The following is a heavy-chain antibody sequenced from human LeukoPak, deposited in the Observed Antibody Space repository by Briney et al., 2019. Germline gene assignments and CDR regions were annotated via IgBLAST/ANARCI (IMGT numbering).Heavy chain of an antibody. Sequence: PSETLSPTCTVSGGSISSSSYYWGWIRQPPGKGLEWIGSIYYSGSTYYNPSLKSRVTISVDTSKNQFSLKLSSVTAADTAVYYCARDRYFDWLSPPYYFDYWGQGTLVTVSS. CDR2: IYYSGST. V-gene: IGHV4-39*07. J-gene: IGHJ4*02. CDR3: ARDRYFDWLSPPYYFDY. D-gene: IGHD3-9*01. CDR1: GGSISSSSYY.